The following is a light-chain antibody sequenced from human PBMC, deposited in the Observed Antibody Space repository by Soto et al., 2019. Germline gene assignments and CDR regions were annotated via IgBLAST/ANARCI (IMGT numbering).Light chain of an antibody. V-gene: IGKV1-27*01. J-gene: IGKJ4*01. Sequence: DVQMTQSPSSLSAFVGDRVTITCRASQGIAPYLAWFQQKPGKVPKLLIYATSTLQSGVPSRFSGSGSGTDFTLTISSLQAEDVGTYYCQKYTSAPLTFGVGTKVEIK. CDR3: QKYTSAPLT. CDR1: QGIAPY. CDR2: ATS.